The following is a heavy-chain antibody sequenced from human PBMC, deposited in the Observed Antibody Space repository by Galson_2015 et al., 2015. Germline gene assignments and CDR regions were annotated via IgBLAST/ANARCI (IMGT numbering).Heavy chain of an antibody. CDR3: ARGLGSTNKRDHRFDS. V-gene: IGHV3-48*02. D-gene: IGHD3-10*01. CDR2: ISSTSSTI. Sequence: SLRLSCAASGFTFSTYSMNWVRQAPGKGLEWVSYISSTSSTIYYADSVKGRFTISRDKAKNSLYLQMNNLRDEDTAVYYCARGLGSTNKRDHRFDSWGQGTLVTVSS. J-gene: IGHJ5*01. CDR1: GFTFSTYS.